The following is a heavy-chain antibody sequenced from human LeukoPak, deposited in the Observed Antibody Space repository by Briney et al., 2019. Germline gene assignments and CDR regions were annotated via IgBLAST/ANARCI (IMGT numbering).Heavy chain of an antibody. CDR1: GYTFTGYY. CDR2: INPNSGGT. CDR3: ARGEWVVIYDAFDI. Sequence: GASVKVSCKASGYTFTGYYMHWVRQAPGQGLEWMGWINPNSGGTNYAQKFQGRVTMTRDTSISTAYMELSRLRSDDTAVYYCARGEWVVIYDAFDIWGQGTMVTVSS. J-gene: IGHJ3*02. D-gene: IGHD3-22*01. V-gene: IGHV1-2*02.